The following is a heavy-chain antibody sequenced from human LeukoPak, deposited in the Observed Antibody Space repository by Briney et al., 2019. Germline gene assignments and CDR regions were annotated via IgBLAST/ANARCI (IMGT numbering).Heavy chain of an antibody. D-gene: IGHD6-19*01. CDR3: ARATTPSLVVAGNY. CDR1: GFTFSNYW. CDR2: IHSDGSTT. Sequence: GGSQRLSCAASGFTFSNYWMHWVRQAPGKGLVWVSRIHSDGSTTIYTDSVKGRFTISRDNAKNTLYLQMSSLRAEDTAVYYCARATTPSLVVAGNYWGQGTLVTVSS. J-gene: IGHJ4*02. V-gene: IGHV3-74*01.